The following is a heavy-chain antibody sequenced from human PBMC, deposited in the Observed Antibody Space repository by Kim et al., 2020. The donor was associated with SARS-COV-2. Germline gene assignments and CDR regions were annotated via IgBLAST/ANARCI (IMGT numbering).Heavy chain of an antibody. D-gene: IGHD5-18*01. CDR2: INHSGST. CDR3: ARHFNWGRGYSYGRRDYFQH. CDR1: GGSFSGYY. Sequence: SETLSLTCAVYGGSFSGYYWSWIRQPPGKGLEWIGEINHSGSTNYNPSLKSRVTISVDTSKNQFSLKLSSVTAADTAVYYCARHFNWGRGYSYGRRDYFQHWGQGTLVTVSA. V-gene: IGHV4-34*01. J-gene: IGHJ1*01.